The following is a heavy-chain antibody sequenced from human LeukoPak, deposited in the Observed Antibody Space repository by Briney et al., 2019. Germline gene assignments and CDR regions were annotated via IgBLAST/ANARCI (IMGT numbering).Heavy chain of an antibody. Sequence: GGSPRLSCAASGFTFDDYAMHWVRQAPGKGLECVSLISGDGGSTYYADSVKGRFTISRDSSKNSLYLQMNSLRTDDTALYYCTKDHSGYAGDYFDYWGQGTLVTVSS. CDR2: ISGDGGST. D-gene: IGHD5-12*01. V-gene: IGHV3-43*02. J-gene: IGHJ4*02. CDR3: TKDHSGYAGDYFDY. CDR1: GFTFDDYA.